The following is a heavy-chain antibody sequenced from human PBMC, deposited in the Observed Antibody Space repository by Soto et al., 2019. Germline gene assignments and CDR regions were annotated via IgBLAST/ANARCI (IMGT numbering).Heavy chain of an antibody. Sequence: EVQLLESGGGLVQPGGSLRLSCAASGFTFSSYAMSWVRQAPGKGLEWVSAISGSGGSTYYADSVKGRFTISRDNAKNTLYLQMNSLSAEGTAVYYCAKDGPGEQWLVRDTYYSYGMDVWGQGTTVTVSS. V-gene: IGHV3-23*01. D-gene: IGHD6-19*01. CDR2: ISGSGGST. J-gene: IGHJ6*02. CDR1: GFTFSSYA. CDR3: AKDGPGEQWLVRDTYYSYGMDV.